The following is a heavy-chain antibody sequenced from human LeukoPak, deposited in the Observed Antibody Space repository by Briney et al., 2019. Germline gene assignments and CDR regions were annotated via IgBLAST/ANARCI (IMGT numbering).Heavy chain of an antibody. Sequence: PGGSLRLSCAASGFAFSSYAMSWVRQAPGKGLEWVSAISGSGGSTYYADSVKGRFTISRDNSKNTLYLQMNSLRAEDTAVYYCAKVGPFSSWYQSFDYWGQGTLVTVSS. D-gene: IGHD6-13*01. V-gene: IGHV3-23*01. J-gene: IGHJ4*02. CDR3: AKVGPFSSWYQSFDY. CDR2: ISGSGGST. CDR1: GFAFSSYA.